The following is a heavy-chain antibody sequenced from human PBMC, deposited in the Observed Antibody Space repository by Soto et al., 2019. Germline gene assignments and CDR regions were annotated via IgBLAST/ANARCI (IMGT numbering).Heavy chain of an antibody. V-gene: IGHV4-39*01. CDR3: ARHRYCSGGSCYLSWFDP. J-gene: IGHJ5*02. CDR1: GGSVSSSSYY. Sequence: SETLSLTCTVSGGSVSSSSYYWGWVRQPPGKGLEWIGSVYYSGSTYYNPSLESRVTISVDKSKNQFSLKLSSVTAADTAVYYCARHRYCSGGSCYLSWFDPWGQGTLVTVSS. D-gene: IGHD2-15*01. CDR2: VYYSGST.